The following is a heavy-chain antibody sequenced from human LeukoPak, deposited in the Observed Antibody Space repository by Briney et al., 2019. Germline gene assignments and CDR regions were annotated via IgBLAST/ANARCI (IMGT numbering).Heavy chain of an antibody. V-gene: IGHV4-39*01. Sequence: PSETLSLTCTVSGGSISSNSYYWGWIRQPPGTGLEWIGSIYYSGSTYYNPSLKSRVTISVDTSKNQFSLKLSSVTAADTAVYYCARLFGYYDSSGYYPVDYWGQGTLVTVSS. D-gene: IGHD3-22*01. CDR3: ARLFGYYDSSGYYPVDY. J-gene: IGHJ4*02. CDR2: IYYSGST. CDR1: GGSISSNSYY.